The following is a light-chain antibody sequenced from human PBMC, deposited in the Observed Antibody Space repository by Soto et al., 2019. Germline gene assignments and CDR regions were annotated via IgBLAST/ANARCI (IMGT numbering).Light chain of an antibody. CDR3: QQYHSYSFT. CDR1: QSMSSW. V-gene: IGKV1-5*01. CDR2: EAS. J-gene: IGKJ3*01. Sequence: DIQMTQSPSTLSASVGDRVTITGRASQSMSSWLAWYQQKRGKAPKVLIYEASSLERGVPSSFSGRGSGTDCTLTFSRLQPDDFATYSCQQYHSYSFTFGTGNKVDIK.